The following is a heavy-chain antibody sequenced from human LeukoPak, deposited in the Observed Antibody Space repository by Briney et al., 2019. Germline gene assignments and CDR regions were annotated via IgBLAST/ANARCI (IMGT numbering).Heavy chain of an antibody. CDR3: ARHVVSARHLYQLLHLSRYYYYYYMDV. CDR1: GGSISSSSYY. CDR2: INHSGST. J-gene: IGHJ6*03. V-gene: IGHV4-39*01. D-gene: IGHD2-2*01. Sequence: KPSETLSLTCTVSGGSISSSSYYWGWIRQPPGKGLEWIGEINHSGSTNYNASLKSRVTISVDTSKNQFSLKLSSVTAADTAVYYCARHVVSARHLYQLLHLSRYYYYYYMDVWGKGTTVTIAS.